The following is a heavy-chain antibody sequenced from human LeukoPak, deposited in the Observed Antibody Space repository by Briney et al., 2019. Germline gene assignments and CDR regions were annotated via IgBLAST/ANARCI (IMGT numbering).Heavy chain of an antibody. D-gene: IGHD3-22*01. CDR2: IKSDGKT. J-gene: IGHJ1*01. CDR3: ARAPSEIGGYYPEYFRH. V-gene: IGHV3-74*01. CDR1: GFTFSSYW. Sequence: GGSLRLSCAASGFTFSSYWMHWVRQAPGKGLVWVSRIKSDGKTNYADSVKGRFTIYRDNDKNTVSLQMNSLRAEDTGVYYCARAPSEIGGYYPEYFRHWGQGTLVTVSS.